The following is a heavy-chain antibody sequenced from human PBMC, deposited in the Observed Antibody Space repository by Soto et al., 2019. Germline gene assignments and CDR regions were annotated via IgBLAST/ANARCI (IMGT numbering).Heavy chain of an antibody. CDR1: GGSISSYY. Sequence: PSAQLSLTCTFSGGSISSYYWSWIRQPPGKGLEWIGYIYYSGSTNYNPSLKSRVTISVDTSKNQFSLKLSSVTAADTAVYYGARDRGRRPTPGLLNWFAPWGQGTRVTVSS. CDR3: ARDRGRRPTPGLLNWFAP. J-gene: IGHJ5*02. V-gene: IGHV4-59*01. D-gene: IGHD2-15*01. CDR2: IYYSGST.